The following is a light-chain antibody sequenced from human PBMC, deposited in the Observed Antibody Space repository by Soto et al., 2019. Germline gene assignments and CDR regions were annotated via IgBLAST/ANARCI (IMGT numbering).Light chain of an antibody. CDR1: SSDVGGYNY. Sequence: LTHPASVSGSPGQSITISCTGPSSDVGGYNYVSWYQQHPGKAPKLMIYDVSNRPSGVSNHFSGSKSGNTASLTISGLQAEDEADYYCSSYTSSSTPPYVFGTGTKVTVL. CDR3: SSYTSSSTPPYV. CDR2: DVS. J-gene: IGLJ1*01. V-gene: IGLV2-14*01.